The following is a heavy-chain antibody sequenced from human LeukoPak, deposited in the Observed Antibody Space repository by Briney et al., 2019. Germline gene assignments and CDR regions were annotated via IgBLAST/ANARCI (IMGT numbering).Heavy chain of an antibody. CDR3: ARVPKTYGSGSYYPY. V-gene: IGHV4-34*01. CDR1: GGSFSGYY. D-gene: IGHD3-10*01. J-gene: IGHJ4*02. Sequence: SETLSLTCAVYGGSFSGYYWSWIRQPPGKGLEWIGEINHSGSTNYNPSLKSRVTISVDTSKDQFSLKLSSVTAADTAVYYRARVPKTYGSGSYYPYWGQGTLVTVSS. CDR2: INHSGST.